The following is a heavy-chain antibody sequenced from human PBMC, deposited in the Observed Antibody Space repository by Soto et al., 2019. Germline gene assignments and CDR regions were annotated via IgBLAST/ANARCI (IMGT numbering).Heavy chain of an antibody. CDR2: MNPNSGGT. J-gene: IGHJ6*02. CDR3: ARDLNYYDSSGFSLNGYYYYYGMDV. CDR1: GYTFTSYD. Sequence: ASVRVSCKASGYTFTSYDINWVRQATGQGLEWMGWMNPNSGGTNYAQKFQGWVTMTRDTSISTAYMELSRLRSDDTAVYYCARDLNYYDSSGFSLNGYYYYYGMDVWGQGTTVTVSS. V-gene: IGHV1-2*04. D-gene: IGHD3-22*01.